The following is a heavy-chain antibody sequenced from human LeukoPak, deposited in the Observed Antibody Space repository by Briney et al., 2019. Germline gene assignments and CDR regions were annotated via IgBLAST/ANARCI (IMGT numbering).Heavy chain of an antibody. Sequence: RGSLRLSCAASGFTFSSYSMNWVRQAPGKGLEWVSYISSSSSTIYYADSVKGRFTISRDNAKNALYLQMNSLRDEDTAVYYCARGGSGWYEGDYWGQGTLVTVSP. J-gene: IGHJ4*02. CDR3: ARGGSGWYEGDY. D-gene: IGHD6-19*01. CDR2: ISSSSSTI. CDR1: GFTFSSYS. V-gene: IGHV3-48*02.